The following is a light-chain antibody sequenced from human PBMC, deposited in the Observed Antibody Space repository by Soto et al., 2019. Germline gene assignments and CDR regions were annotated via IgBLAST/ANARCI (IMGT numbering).Light chain of an antibody. Sequence: DIQMTQSPSTLSASVGDRVTITCRASQNINKWLAWYQQKPGKAPKLLIYDASRLESGGPSRFSGSGSGTEFTLTISSLQPDDFATYYCQQYNSLFGQGTRVELK. J-gene: IGKJ1*01. CDR3: QQYNSL. V-gene: IGKV1-5*01. CDR2: DAS. CDR1: QNINKW.